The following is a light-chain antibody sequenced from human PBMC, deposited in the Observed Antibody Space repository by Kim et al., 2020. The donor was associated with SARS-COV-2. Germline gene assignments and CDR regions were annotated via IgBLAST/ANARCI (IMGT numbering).Light chain of an antibody. Sequence: VSQGQTTRGTCSGDKLGDKYACWYQQKPGQSPVMVIYQDSKRPSGIPERFSGSNSGNTATLTISGTQAMDEADYYCQAWDSSTGGVFGGGTQLTVL. CDR3: QAWDSSTGGV. J-gene: IGLJ2*01. CDR2: QDS. CDR1: KLGDKY. V-gene: IGLV3-1*01.